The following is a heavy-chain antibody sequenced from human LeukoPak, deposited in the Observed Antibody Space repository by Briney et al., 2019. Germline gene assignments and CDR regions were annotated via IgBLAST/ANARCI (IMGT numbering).Heavy chain of an antibody. CDR2: ISGSGGST. Sequence: GGSLRLSCAASGFTFSSYAMGWVRQAPGKGLEWVSAISGSGGSTYYADSVKGRFTISRDNSKNTLYLQMNSLRAEDTAVYYCAKAYDFWSGPPGDYWGQGTLVTVSS. J-gene: IGHJ4*02. CDR3: AKAYDFWSGPPGDY. D-gene: IGHD3-3*01. CDR1: GFTFSSYA. V-gene: IGHV3-23*01.